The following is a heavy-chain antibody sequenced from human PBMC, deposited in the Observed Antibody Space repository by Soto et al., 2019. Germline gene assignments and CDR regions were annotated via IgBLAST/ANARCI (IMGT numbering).Heavy chain of an antibody. CDR3: ARVGYNEMSDYLSNWFVS. D-gene: IGHD3-3*01. J-gene: IGHJ5*01. CDR1: GGSVSSGIYY. V-gene: IGHV4-61*01. CDR2: IYYSGST. Sequence: PSETLSLTCTVSGGSVSSGIYYWSWIRQPPGKGLELIGYIYYSGSTNYNPSLKSRVTISVDTSKNQFSLKLSSVTTADTAVYYCARVGYNEMSDYLSNWFVSWGQGTLVTVSS.